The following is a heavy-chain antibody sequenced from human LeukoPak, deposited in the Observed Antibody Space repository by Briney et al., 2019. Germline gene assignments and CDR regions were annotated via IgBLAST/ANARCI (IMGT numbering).Heavy chain of an antibody. Sequence: ASVKVSCKASGYTFTGYYMHWVRQAPGQGLEWMGWINPNSGGTNYAQKFQGRVIMTRDTSISTAYMELSSLTSDDTAVYYCARAPPSTSSSSYPVEYFQHWGQGTLVTVSS. D-gene: IGHD6-6*01. V-gene: IGHV1-2*02. CDR2: INPNSGGT. J-gene: IGHJ1*01. CDR3: ARAPPSTSSSSYPVEYFQH. CDR1: GYTFTGYY.